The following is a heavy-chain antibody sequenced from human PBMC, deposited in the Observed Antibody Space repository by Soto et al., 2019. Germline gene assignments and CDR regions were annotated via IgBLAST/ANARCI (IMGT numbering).Heavy chain of an antibody. CDR1: GFIFSNNG. CDR3: TIVRVADSALDH. V-gene: IGHV3-30*02. J-gene: IGHJ4*02. CDR2: MSYDGSDT. D-gene: IGHD3-10*02. Sequence: PGGYLRLSCVGSGFIFSNNGLHWVRQTPGKGLEWVAFMSYDGSDTFYADSVKGRFTISRDNSKNTLFLHMSNRRAEDTAKYYCTIVRVADSALDHWGQGTLVTVSS.